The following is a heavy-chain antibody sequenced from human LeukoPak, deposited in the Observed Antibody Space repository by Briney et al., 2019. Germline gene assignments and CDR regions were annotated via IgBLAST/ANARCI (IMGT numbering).Heavy chain of an antibody. CDR2: ISGSGGST. D-gene: IGHD3-10*01. CDR1: GFTFSSYA. V-gene: IGHV3-23*01. CDR3: AKDPMYYYGSGSYYFDY. J-gene: IGHJ4*02. Sequence: GGSLRLSCAASGFTFSSYAMSWVRQAPGKGLEWVSAISGSGGSTYYGDSVKGRFTISRDNSKNTLYLQMNSLRAEDTAVYYCAKDPMYYYGSGSYYFDYWGQGALVTVSS.